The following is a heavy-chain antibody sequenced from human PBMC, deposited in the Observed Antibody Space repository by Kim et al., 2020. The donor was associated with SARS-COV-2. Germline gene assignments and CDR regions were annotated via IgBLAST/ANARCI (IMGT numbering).Heavy chain of an antibody. V-gene: IGHV3-30*04. Sequence: GGSLRLSCAASGFTFSSYAMHWVRQAPGKGLEWVAVISYDGSNKYYADSVKGRFTISRDNSKNTLYLQMNSLRAEDTAVYYCARALGGGYHYGMDVWGQGTTVTVSS. CDR1: GFTFSSYA. CDR3: ARALGGGYHYGMDV. D-gene: IGHD3-16*01. CDR2: ISYDGSNK. J-gene: IGHJ6*02.